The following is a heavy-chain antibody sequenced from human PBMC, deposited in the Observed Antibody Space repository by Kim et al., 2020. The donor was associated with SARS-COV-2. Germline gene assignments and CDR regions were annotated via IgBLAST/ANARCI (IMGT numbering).Heavy chain of an antibody. D-gene: IGHD4-17*01. V-gene: IGHV4-34*01. Sequence: SETLSLTCAVYGGSFSGYYWSWIRQPPGKGLEWIGEINHSGSTNYNPSLKSRVTISVDTSKNQFSLKLSSVTAADTAVYYCARGPYGDHDYWGQGTLVTVSS. CDR2: INHSGST. J-gene: IGHJ4*02. CDR1: GGSFSGYY. CDR3: ARGPYGDHDY.